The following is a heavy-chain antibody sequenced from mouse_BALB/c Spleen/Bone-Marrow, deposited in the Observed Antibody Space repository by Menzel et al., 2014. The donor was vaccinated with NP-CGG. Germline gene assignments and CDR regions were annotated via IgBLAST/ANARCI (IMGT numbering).Heavy chain of an antibody. D-gene: IGHD1-1*01. V-gene: IGHV2-5-1*01. J-gene: IGHJ3*01. Sequence: QVQLQQSGPSLVQPSQSLSITCTVSCFSLTNYGIYWVRQSPGKGLEWLGVIWRGGTTDYNAAFMSRLSITEDNSKSQVFFKMNSLQADDTAIYYCAKGHYGSSPFAYWGQGTLVTVSA. CDR2: IWRGGTT. CDR1: CFSLTNYG. CDR3: AKGHYGSSPFAY.